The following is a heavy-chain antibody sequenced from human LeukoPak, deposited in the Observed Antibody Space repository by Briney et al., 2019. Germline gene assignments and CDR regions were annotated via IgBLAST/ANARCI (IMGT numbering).Heavy chain of an antibody. D-gene: IGHD3-16*01. Sequence: GGSLRLSCAASGFTFSSYAMSWVRQAPGKGRGWVSAISGIGGSTYYADSVKGRFTISRDNSKNTLYLQMNSLRAEDTAVYYCAKDLGPTDDAFDIWGQGTMVTVSS. CDR2: ISGIGGST. J-gene: IGHJ3*02. CDR3: AKDLGPTDDAFDI. CDR1: GFTFSSYA. V-gene: IGHV3-23*01.